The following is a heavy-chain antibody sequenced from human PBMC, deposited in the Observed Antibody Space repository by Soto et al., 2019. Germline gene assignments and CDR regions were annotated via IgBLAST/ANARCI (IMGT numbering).Heavy chain of an antibody. CDR3: ARASGYSSSWYVEFDY. J-gene: IGHJ4*02. V-gene: IGHV3-48*02. CDR2: ISSSSSTI. Sequence: LRLSCAASGFTFSSYSMNLVRQAPGKGLEWVSYISSSSSTIYYADSVKGRFTISRDNAKNSLYLQMNSLRDEDTAVYYCARASGYSSSWYVEFDYWGQGTLVTVSS. D-gene: IGHD6-13*01. CDR1: GFTFSSYS.